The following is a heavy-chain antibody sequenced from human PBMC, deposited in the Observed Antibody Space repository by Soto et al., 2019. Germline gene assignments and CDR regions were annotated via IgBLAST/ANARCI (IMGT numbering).Heavy chain of an antibody. CDR3: ARDREVSGYYYFDY. CDR2: INAGNGNT. J-gene: IGHJ4*02. V-gene: IGHV1-3*01. D-gene: IGHD5-12*01. Sequence: GASVKVSCKASGNTFTSYAIHWVRQVPGQRLEWMGWINAGNGNTKYSQKFQGRVTFTRDTSASTAYMELTSLRSEDTAVYYCARDREVSGYYYFDYWGQGTLVTVSS. CDR1: GNTFTSYA.